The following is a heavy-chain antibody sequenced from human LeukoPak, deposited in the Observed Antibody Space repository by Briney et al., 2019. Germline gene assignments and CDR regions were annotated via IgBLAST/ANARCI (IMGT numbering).Heavy chain of an antibody. D-gene: IGHD3-10*01. CDR2: INPNSGGT. Sequence: GASVKVSCKASGYTFTAYYMHWVRQAPGQGLEWMGWINPNSGGTNYAQKFQGRVTVTRDTSISTAYMELSRLRSDDTAVYYWARNPPPFPGTPKLNYFDYWGQGTLVTVSS. V-gene: IGHV1-2*02. J-gene: IGHJ4*02. CDR3: ARNPPPFPGTPKLNYFDY. CDR1: GYTFTAYY.